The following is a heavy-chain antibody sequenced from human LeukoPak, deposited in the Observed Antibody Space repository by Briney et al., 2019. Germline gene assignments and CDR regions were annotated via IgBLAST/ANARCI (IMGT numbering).Heavy chain of an antibody. V-gene: IGHV1-46*01. CDR1: GYTFTSYY. CDR3: ARDPVGYYGMDV. D-gene: IGHD4-23*01. CDR2: INPSGGST. J-gene: IGHJ6*02. Sequence: ASVKVSCKASGYTFTSYYMHWVRQAPGQGLEWMGIINPSGGSTSYAQKFQGRVTMTRDTSTSTVHMELSSLRSEDTAVYYCARDPVGYYGMDVWGQGTTVTVSS.